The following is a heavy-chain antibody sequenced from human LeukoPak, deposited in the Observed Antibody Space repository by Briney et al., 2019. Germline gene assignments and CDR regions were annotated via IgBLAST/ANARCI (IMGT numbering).Heavy chain of an antibody. J-gene: IGHJ4*02. CDR3: ASGLYTDY. CDR1: GFTFSSYA. Sequence: GRSLRLSCAASGFTFSSYAMHWVRQAPGKGMEWVAVISYDGSNKYYADSVKGRFTISRDNSKYTRYLQLNSLGDEGTAVYYCASGLYTDYWGQGTLVTVSS. V-gene: IGHV3-30-3*01. CDR2: ISYDGSNK. D-gene: IGHD2-2*02.